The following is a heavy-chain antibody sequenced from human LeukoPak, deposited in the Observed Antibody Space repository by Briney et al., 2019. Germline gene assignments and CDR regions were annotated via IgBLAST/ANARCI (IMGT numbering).Heavy chain of an antibody. Sequence: EASVKVSCKASGYTFTGYYMHWVRQAPGQGLEWMGWISPNSGDTNYAQKFQGRVTMARDTSINTVYMQLSRLRSDDTAVYYCATGAASYYGDWGQGTLVTVSS. CDR3: ATGAASYYGD. D-gene: IGHD1-26*01. V-gene: IGHV1-2*02. CDR2: ISPNSGDT. J-gene: IGHJ4*02. CDR1: GYTFTGYY.